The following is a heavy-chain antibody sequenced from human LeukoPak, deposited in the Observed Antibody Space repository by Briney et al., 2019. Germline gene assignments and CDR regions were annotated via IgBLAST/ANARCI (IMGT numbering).Heavy chain of an antibody. Sequence: ASVKVSCKASGYTFTSYGISWVRQAPGQGLEWMGWISAYNGNTNYAQKLQDRDTMTTDTSTSTAYMELRSLRSDDTAVYYCARDPRYCSSTSCPRGAFDIWGQGTMVTVSS. V-gene: IGHV1-18*01. CDR3: ARDPRYCSSTSCPRGAFDI. J-gene: IGHJ3*02. CDR1: GYTFTSYG. D-gene: IGHD2-2*01. CDR2: ISAYNGNT.